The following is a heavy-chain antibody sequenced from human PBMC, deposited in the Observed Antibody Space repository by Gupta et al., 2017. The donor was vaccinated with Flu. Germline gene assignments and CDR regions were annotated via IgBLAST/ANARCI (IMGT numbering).Heavy chain of an antibody. D-gene: IGHD2-8*01. CDR2: VYYTGTT. Sequence: QVKLRESGPGLVKPSQTLSLTCTVSGGSFDTDYYFWSWIRQYPGKGLEWIGHVYYTGTTSYSASLKGRVTMSVDTSKKHFSLKLSSVTTADTAVYYCARDRSMVPRAFDIWGQGTMVYVSS. J-gene: IGHJ3*02. CDR1: GGSFDTDYYF. V-gene: IGHV4-31*03. CDR3: ARDRSMVPRAFDI.